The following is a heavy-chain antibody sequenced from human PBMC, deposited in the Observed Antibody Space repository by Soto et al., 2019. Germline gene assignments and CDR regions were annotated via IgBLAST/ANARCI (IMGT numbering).Heavy chain of an antibody. CDR2: IIPIFGTA. D-gene: IGHD5-18*01. Sequence: QVQLVQSGAEVKKPGSSVKVSCKASGGTFSSYAISWVRQAPGQGLEWMGGIIPIFGTANYAQKCQGRVTITADESTSTAYMELSSLRSEDTAVYYCARGDTAMVTTDYGMDVWGQGTKVTVSS. CDR3: ARGDTAMVTTDYGMDV. V-gene: IGHV1-69*01. CDR1: GGTFSSYA. J-gene: IGHJ6*02.